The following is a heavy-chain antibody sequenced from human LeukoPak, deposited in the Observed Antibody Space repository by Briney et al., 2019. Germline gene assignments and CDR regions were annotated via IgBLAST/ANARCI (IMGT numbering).Heavy chain of an antibody. Sequence: SETLSLTCTVSGGSISSGDYYWSWIRQPPGKGLEWIGYIYYSGSTNYNPSLKSRVTISVDTSKNQFSLKLSSVTAADTAVYYCASSLRLGESSFDLWGRGTLVTVSS. D-gene: IGHD3-16*01. J-gene: IGHJ2*01. CDR1: GGSISSGDYY. CDR2: IYYSGST. V-gene: IGHV4-30-4*01. CDR3: ASSLRLGESSFDL.